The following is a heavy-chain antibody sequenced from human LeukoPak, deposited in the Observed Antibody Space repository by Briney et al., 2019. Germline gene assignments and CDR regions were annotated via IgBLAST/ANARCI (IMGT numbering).Heavy chain of an antibody. CDR1: GFTFSNFA. CDR3: AREVGYGDYPYYYYYGMDV. V-gene: IGHV3-33*08. D-gene: IGHD4-17*01. Sequence: GGSLRLSCAASGFTFSNFAMNWVRQAPGKGLEWVAVIWYDGSNKYYADSVKGRFTISRDNSKNTLYLQMNRLRAEDTAVYYCAREVGYGDYPYYYYYGMDVWGQGTTVTVSS. J-gene: IGHJ6*02. CDR2: IWYDGSNK.